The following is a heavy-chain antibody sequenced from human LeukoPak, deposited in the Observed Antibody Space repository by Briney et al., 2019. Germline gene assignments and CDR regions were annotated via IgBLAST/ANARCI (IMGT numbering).Heavy chain of an antibody. D-gene: IGHD6-25*01. J-gene: IGHJ5*02. CDR1: GFTFSSYA. Sequence: GGSLRLSCAASGFTFSSYAMHWVRQAPGKGLEYVSAITSNGGSTFYANSVKGRFTISRDNSKNTLYLQMGSLRAEDMAVYYCATECERSFDPWGQGTLVTVSS. CDR2: ITSNGGST. CDR3: ATECERSFDP. V-gene: IGHV3-64*01.